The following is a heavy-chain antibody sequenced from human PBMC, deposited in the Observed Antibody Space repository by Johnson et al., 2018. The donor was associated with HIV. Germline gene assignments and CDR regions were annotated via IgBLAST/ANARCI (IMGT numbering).Heavy chain of an antibody. CDR2: INWNGGST. Sequence: VQLMESGGGVVRPGGSLRLSCAASGFTFDDYCMSWVRQAPGKGLEWVSGINWNGGSTGYADSVKGRFTISRDNSKNTLYLQMNSLRAEDTAVYYCAREEIVVVTAMDAFDIWGQGTMVTVSS. V-gene: IGHV3-20*04. J-gene: IGHJ3*02. CDR3: AREEIVVVTAMDAFDI. CDR1: GFTFDDYC. D-gene: IGHD2-21*02.